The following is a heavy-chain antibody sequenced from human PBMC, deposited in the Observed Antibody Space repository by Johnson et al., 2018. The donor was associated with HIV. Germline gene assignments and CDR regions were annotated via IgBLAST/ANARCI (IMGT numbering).Heavy chain of an antibody. V-gene: IGHV3-30*03. CDR3: ARGFCSNGVCSSLLGFDAFDI. J-gene: IGHJ3*02. CDR2: ISYDGSNK. CDR1: GFTFSSYD. D-gene: IGHD2-8*01. Sequence: GFTFSSYDMHWVRQAPGKGMEWVALISYDGSNKYYADSVKGRFTISRDKSKNMVYLQMNSLRAEDTAVYFCARGFCSNGVCSSLLGFDAFDIWGQGTTVTVSS.